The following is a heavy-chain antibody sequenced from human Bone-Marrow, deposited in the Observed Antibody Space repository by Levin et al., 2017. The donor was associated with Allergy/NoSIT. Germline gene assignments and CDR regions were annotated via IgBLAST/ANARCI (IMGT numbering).Heavy chain of an antibody. CDR2: INHSGTT. CDR3: AREGDSVTHFDH. Sequence: SETLSLTCAVYGGSFSGYYWSWIRQPPGKGLEWIGEINHSGTTNYNPSLKSRVTISVDTSKNQFSLNLNSVTAADTAFYYCAREGDSVTHFDHWGQGTLVTVSS. D-gene: IGHD2-21*02. J-gene: IGHJ4*02. V-gene: IGHV4-34*01. CDR1: GGSFSGYY.